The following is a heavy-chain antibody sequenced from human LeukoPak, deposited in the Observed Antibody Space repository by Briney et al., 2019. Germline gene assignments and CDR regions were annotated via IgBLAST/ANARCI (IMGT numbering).Heavy chain of an antibody. J-gene: IGHJ4*02. V-gene: IGHV3-7*01. CDR3: ARDRIGGEEY. CDR2: IKEDGSEK. Sequence: GGSLRLSCAASGFTFSSHWMNWVRQAPWKGLEWVANIKEDGSEKDYVDSVKGRFTISRDNAKNSLYLQMDSLRAEDTAVYYCARDRIGGEEYWGQGTLVTVSS. D-gene: IGHD3-16*01. CDR1: GFTFSSHW.